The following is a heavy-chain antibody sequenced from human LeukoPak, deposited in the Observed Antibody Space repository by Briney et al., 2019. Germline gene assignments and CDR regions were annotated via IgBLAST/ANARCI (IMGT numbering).Heavy chain of an antibody. V-gene: IGHV3-9*01. CDR2: ISWNSGSI. J-gene: IGHJ4*02. CDR1: TLTFNTYA. Sequence: GGSLRLSCVASTLTFNTYAWSWVRQAPGKGLEWVSGISWNSGSIGYADSVKGRFTISRDNAKNSLYLQMNSLRAEDTALYYCAKGLTYYYDSSGYLFDYWGQGTLVTVSS. D-gene: IGHD3-22*01. CDR3: AKGLTYYYDSSGYLFDY.